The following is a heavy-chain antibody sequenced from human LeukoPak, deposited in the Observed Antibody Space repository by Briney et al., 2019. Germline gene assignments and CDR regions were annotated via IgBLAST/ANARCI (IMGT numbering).Heavy chain of an antibody. CDR3: ARDRNSVPAAPEVYGMDV. J-gene: IGHJ6*02. CDR1: GYTFTSYG. CDR2: ISAYNGNT. D-gene: IGHD2-2*01. V-gene: IGHV1-18*04. Sequence: GASVKVSCKASGYTFTSYGISWVRQAPGQGLEWMGWISAYNGNTNYAQKLQGRVTMTTDTSTSTAYMELRSLRSDDTAVYYCARDRNSVPAAPEVYGMDVWGQGTTVTVSS.